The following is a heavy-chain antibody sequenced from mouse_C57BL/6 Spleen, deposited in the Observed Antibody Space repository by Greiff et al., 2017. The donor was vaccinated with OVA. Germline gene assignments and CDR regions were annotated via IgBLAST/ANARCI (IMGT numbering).Heavy chain of an antibody. Sequence: LVESGPELVKPGASVKISCKASGYAFSSSWMNWVKQRPGKGLEWIGRIYPGDGDTTSNGKFTGKATLPADKSSSTAYMQLSSQTSDDSAVYFCSRSGNSGYRYFGYWGQGTTLTVSS. J-gene: IGHJ2*01. D-gene: IGHD3-2*02. CDR2: IYPGDGDT. CDR1: GYAFSSSW. CDR3: SRSGNSGYRYFGY. V-gene: IGHV1-82*01.